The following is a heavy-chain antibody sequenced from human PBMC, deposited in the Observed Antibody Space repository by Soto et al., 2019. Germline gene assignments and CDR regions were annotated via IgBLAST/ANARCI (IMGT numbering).Heavy chain of an antibody. D-gene: IGHD5-12*01. J-gene: IGHJ4*02. CDR3: EREGRGYEDY. Sequence: QVQLVQSGAEVKKPGASVKVSCKTSGYTFTTYGISWVRQAPGQGFEWMGWISANNGNTNHAQKFRGRISMTTDTSTSTAYMEVRSLRSDDTAVYYCEREGRGYEDYWGQGTLVIVSS. CDR1: GYTFTTYG. CDR2: ISANNGNT. V-gene: IGHV1-18*01.